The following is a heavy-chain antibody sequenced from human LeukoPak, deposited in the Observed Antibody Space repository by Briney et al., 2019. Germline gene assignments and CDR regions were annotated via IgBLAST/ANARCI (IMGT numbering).Heavy chain of an antibody. J-gene: IGHJ4*02. CDR3: ARGIYCSTLTCSYFFDY. Sequence: SETLSLTCAVSGGSISNYCWSWIRQPPGKGLEWIGYIYYSGSTNYNPSLKSRVTISVDTSKNQFSLKLTSVTAADTAVYYCARGIYCSTLTCSYFFDYWGQGTLVTVSS. V-gene: IGHV4-59*01. D-gene: IGHD2-2*01. CDR1: GGSISNYC. CDR2: IYYSGST.